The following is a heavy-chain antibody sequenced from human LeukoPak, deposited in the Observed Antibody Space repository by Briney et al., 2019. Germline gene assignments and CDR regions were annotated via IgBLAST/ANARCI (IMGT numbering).Heavy chain of an antibody. CDR1: GFSFSTYT. D-gene: IGHD4-17*01. V-gene: IGHV3-33*08. CDR2: IWYDGSNK. Sequence: PGGSLRLSCAASGFSFSTYTMHWVRQVPGKGLEWVAVIWYDGSNKYYADSVKGRFTISRDNSKNTLYLQMNSLRAEDTAVYYCARGAPDYGGNHDAFDIWGQGTMVTVSS. CDR3: ARGAPDYGGNHDAFDI. J-gene: IGHJ3*02.